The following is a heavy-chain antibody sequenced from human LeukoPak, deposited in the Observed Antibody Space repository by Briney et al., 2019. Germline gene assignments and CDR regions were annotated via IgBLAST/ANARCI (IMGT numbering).Heavy chain of an antibody. CDR1: GYTYTTDG. CDR2: IDNYSGKT. V-gene: IGHV1-18*01. Sequence: ASVKVSCKASGYTYTTDGISWVRQAPGQGLEWMGWIDNYSGKTNYAQKFQGRVTMTSDTSTSTAYMELRSLRSDDTAVYYCARDRGIAEADSFDPWGQGTLVTVSS. J-gene: IGHJ5*02. D-gene: IGHD6-13*01. CDR3: ARDRGIAEADSFDP.